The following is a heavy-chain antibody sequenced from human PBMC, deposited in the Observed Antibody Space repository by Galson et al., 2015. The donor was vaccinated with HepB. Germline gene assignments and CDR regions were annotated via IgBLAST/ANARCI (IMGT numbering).Heavy chain of an antibody. J-gene: IGHJ6*02. CDR2: TYYRSKWYN. D-gene: IGHD2-2*01. V-gene: IGHV6-1*01. CDR3: ASSLALPAGIEYYCYAMDV. CDR1: GDSVSSNSAA. Sequence: CAISGDSVSSNSAAWNWIRQSPSRGLEWLGRTYYRSKWYNDYAVSVKSRITINPDTSKNQFSLKLRSVTAADTAVYYCASSLALPAGIEYYCYAMDVWGQGTTVTVS.